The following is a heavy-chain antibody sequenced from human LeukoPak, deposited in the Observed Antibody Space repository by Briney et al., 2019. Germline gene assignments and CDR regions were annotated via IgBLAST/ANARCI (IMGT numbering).Heavy chain of an antibody. D-gene: IGHD4-17*01. CDR2: INHSGST. CDR3: ARGSTTVTYFDY. J-gene: IGHJ4*02. V-gene: IGHV4-34*01. CDR1: GGSFSGYY. Sequence: SETLSLTCAVYGGSFSGYYWSWIRQPPGKGLEWIGEINHSGSTNYNPSLKSRVTISVDTSKNQFSLKLSSVTAADTAVYYCARGSTTVTYFDYWGQGTLVTVSS.